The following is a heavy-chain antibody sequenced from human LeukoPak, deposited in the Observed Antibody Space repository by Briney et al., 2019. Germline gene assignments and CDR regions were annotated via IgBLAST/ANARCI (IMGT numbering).Heavy chain of an antibody. CDR3: AKDQWAVAGHTAIDY. CDR2: ISGSGGST. D-gene: IGHD6-19*01. V-gene: IGHV3-23*01. Sequence: GGSLRLSCAASGFTLSSYAMSWVRQAPGRGLEWVSAISGSGGSTYYADSVKGRFTISRDNSKNTLYLQMNSLRAEDTAVYYCAKDQWAVAGHTAIDYWGQGTLVTVSS. J-gene: IGHJ4*02. CDR1: GFTLSSYA.